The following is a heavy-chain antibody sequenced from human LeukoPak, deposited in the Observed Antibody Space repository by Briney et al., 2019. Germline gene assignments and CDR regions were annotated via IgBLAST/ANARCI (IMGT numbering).Heavy chain of an antibody. D-gene: IGHD5-12*01. V-gene: IGHV4-39*07. CDR3: ARGERFFGYSGYDLLNWFDP. CDR2: IYYSGST. J-gene: IGHJ5*02. CDR1: GGSISSSSYY. Sequence: PSETLSLTCTVSGGSISSSSYYWGWIRQPPGKGLEWIGSIYYSGSTYYNPSLKSRVTISVDTSKNQFSLKLSSVTAADTAVYYCARGERFFGYSGYDLLNWFDPWGQGTLVTVSS.